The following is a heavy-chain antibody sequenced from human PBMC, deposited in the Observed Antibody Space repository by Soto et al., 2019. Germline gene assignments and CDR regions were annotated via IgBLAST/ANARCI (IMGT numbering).Heavy chain of an antibody. CDR2: IYHLGST. V-gene: IGHV4-4*02. D-gene: IGHD2-15*01. J-gene: IGHJ5*02. Sequence: QVQLRQSGPGVVKPSGTLSLTCAVSGGSISSTNWWSWVRQSPGKGLEWVGEIYHLGSTDYNPSLRGPVTMSVCKSNNQSSLKMRYLTASAPAVSYCATLPPRIAVTVLPRPTWGPGTLVTVS. CDR1: GGSISSTNW. CDR3: ATLPPRIAVTVLPRPT.